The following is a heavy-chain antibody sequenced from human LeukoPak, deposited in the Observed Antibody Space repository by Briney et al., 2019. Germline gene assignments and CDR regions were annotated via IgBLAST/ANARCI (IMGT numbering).Heavy chain of an antibody. CDR1: GFTFSSYA. Sequence: TGGSLRLSCAASGFTFSSYAMRWVRQAPGKGLEWVSAISGSGGSTYYADSVKGRFTISRDNSKYTLYLQMNSLRAEDTAVYYCAKSVYDYVWGSYRYPFDYWGQGTLVTVSS. V-gene: IGHV3-23*01. D-gene: IGHD3-16*02. CDR2: ISGSGGST. J-gene: IGHJ4*02. CDR3: AKSVYDYVWGSYRYPFDY.